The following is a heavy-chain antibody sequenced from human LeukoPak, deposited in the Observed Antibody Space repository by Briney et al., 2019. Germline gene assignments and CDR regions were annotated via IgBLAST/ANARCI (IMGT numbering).Heavy chain of an antibody. D-gene: IGHD3-22*01. V-gene: IGHV3-23*01. CDR3: AKGSYYDSSGSFYFDY. Sequence: GGSLRLSCAASGFTFSSYAMSWVRQAPGKGLEWVSGISGSGDNTYYADSVKGRFTISRDNSKNTLYMQVNSLGTEDTAAYYCAKGSYYDSSGSFYFDYWGQGTLVTVSS. J-gene: IGHJ4*02. CDR1: GFTFSSYA. CDR2: ISGSGDNT.